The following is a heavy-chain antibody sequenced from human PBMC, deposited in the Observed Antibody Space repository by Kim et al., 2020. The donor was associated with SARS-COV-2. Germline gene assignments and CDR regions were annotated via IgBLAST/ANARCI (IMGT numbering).Heavy chain of an antibody. V-gene: IGHV3-23*01. CDR2: IAAGGGST. CDR1: GFTFSSFA. J-gene: IGHJ4*02. Sequence: GGSLRLSCAASGFTFSSFAMTWVRQRPGRGLEWVSHIAAGGGSTYTPAVKGQATISRDNSKRTVYLSLDDMGPDDTAFYYCAASLGALYSFNYWGQGALVTVSS. D-gene: IGHD3-16*01. CDR3: AASLGALYSFNY.